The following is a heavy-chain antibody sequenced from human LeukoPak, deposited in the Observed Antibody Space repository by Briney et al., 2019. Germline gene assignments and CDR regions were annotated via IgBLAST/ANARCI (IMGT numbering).Heavy chain of an antibody. Sequence: GGSLRLSCAASGFTFSSYAMSWVRQAPGKGLEWVSAISGSGGSTYYADSVKGRFTISRDNSKNTLYLQMNSLRAEDTAVYYCASNSADDFWSGYSTWGQGTLVTVSS. V-gene: IGHV3-23*01. D-gene: IGHD3-3*01. CDR2: ISGSGGST. J-gene: IGHJ4*02. CDR1: GFTFSSYA. CDR3: ASNSADDFWSGYST.